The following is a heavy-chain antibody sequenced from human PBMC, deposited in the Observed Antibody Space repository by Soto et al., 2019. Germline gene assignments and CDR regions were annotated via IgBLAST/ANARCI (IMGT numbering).Heavy chain of an antibody. CDR3: AKDWGYDWLMDV. V-gene: IGHV3-30*18. Sequence: GGSLRLSCAASGFTFSSYGMHWVRQAPGKGLEWVAVISYDGSNKYYADSVKGRFTISRDNSKNTLYLQMNSLRAEDTAVYYCAKDWGYDWLMDVWGQGTTVTVSS. CDR2: ISYDGSNK. D-gene: IGHD3-9*01. J-gene: IGHJ6*02. CDR1: GFTFSSYG.